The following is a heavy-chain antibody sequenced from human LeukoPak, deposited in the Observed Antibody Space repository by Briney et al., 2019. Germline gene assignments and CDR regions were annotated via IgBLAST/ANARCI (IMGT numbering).Heavy chain of an antibody. J-gene: IGHJ6*03. CDR1: GGSITSSSYY. V-gene: IGHV4-39*01. CDR3: ARHAHYSYYMDV. CDR2: IYYSGST. Sequence: SETLSLTCSVSGGSITSSSYYWGWIRQPPGKGLEWIGSIYYSGSTYYNPSLKSRLTISVDTSKNQFSLNLSSVTAADTAVYYCARHAHYSYYMDVWGKGTTVTVSS.